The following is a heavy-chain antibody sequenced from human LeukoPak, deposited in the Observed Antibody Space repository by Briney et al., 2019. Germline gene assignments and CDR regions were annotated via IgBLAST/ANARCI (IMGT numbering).Heavy chain of an antibody. Sequence: GGSLRLSCAASGFTFSSYAMHRVRQAPGKGLEWVAVISYDGSNKYYADSVKGRFTISRDNSKNTLYLQMNSLRAEDTAVYYCARDPKGGYSYGWGAFDIWGQGTKVTVSS. V-gene: IGHV3-30-3*01. CDR3: ARDPKGGYSYGWGAFDI. CDR1: GFTFSSYA. D-gene: IGHD5-18*01. J-gene: IGHJ3*02. CDR2: ISYDGSNK.